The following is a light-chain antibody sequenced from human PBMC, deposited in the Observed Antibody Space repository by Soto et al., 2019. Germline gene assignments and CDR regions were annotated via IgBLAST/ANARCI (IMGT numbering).Light chain of an antibody. CDR3: HQYGTSVTWT. V-gene: IGKV3-20*01. CDR1: QSVSSNY. Sequence: EIVLTQSPGTLSLSPGERATLSCRASQSVSSNYLAWYQQKPGQAPRLLIFAASRRAAGIPDRFSGSGSGTDFSLTISRLEPEDFAVYYCHQYGTSVTWTFGQGTKVDI. CDR2: AAS. J-gene: IGKJ1*01.